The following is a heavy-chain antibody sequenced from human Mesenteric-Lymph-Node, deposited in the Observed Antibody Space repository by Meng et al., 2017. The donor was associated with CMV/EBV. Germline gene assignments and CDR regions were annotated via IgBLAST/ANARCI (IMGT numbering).Heavy chain of an antibody. Sequence: GGSLRLSCAASGFIFRGYAMSWIRQAPGKGLEWVSRIDTIGGITYYGDNVKGRFTVTRDNSQNKVFLEMNSLRPEDSAVYYCAKSYGGSWPSFDYWGQGTLVTVSS. D-gene: IGHD1-26*01. V-gene: IGHV3-23*01. CDR1: GFIFRGYA. J-gene: IGHJ4*02. CDR2: IDTIGGIT. CDR3: AKSYGGSWPSFDY.